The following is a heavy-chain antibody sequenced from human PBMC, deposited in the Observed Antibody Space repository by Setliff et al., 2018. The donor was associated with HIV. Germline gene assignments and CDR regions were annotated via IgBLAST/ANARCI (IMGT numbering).Heavy chain of an antibody. V-gene: IGHV3-20*04. CDR1: GYTFENYG. Sequence: GGSLRLSCGGFGYTFENYGMSWFRQTPGKGLEWVSGVNWNGDNTAYADSVKGRFTISRDNAYNSLYLHMNYLNVEDTAFYYCAKDLGGGWSLFDYWGQGTLVTVSS. CDR2: VNWNGDNT. J-gene: IGHJ4*02. D-gene: IGHD6-19*01. CDR3: AKDLGGGWSLFDY.